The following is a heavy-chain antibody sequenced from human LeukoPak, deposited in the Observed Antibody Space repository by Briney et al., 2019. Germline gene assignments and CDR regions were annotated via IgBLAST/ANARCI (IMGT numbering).Heavy chain of an antibody. CDR3: ARFGRDAFDI. J-gene: IGHJ3*02. V-gene: IGHV3-11*03. D-gene: IGHD3-10*01. CDR1: GFTFSRAW. Sequence: GGSLRLSCAASGFTFSRAWMSWIRQAPGKGLEWVSYISSSSSYTNYADSVKGRFTISRDNAKNSLYLQMNSLRAEDTAVYYCARFGRDAFDIWGQGTMVTVSS. CDR2: ISSSSSYT.